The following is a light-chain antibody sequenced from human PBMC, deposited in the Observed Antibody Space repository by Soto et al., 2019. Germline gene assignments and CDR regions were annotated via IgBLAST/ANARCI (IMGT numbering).Light chain of an antibody. CDR2: VAS. CDR3: QQLNSYPTWT. Sequence: EIVLTQSPGTLSLSPGERATLSCRASQSVSSSYLAWYQQKPGQAPRPLIYVASSRATGIPDRFSGSGSGTDFTLTISRLEPEDFATYYCQQLNSYPTWTFGQGTKVEIK. V-gene: IGKV3-20*01. J-gene: IGKJ1*01. CDR1: QSVSSSY.